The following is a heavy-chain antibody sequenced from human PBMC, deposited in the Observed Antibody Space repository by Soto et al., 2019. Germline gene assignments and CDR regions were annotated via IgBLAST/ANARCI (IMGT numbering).Heavy chain of an antibody. Sequence: QVQLVQSGAEVKKPGSSVKVSCKASGGTFSSYTISWVRQAPGQGLEWMGRIIPILGIANYAQKLQGRVTITADKSTSTAYMELSSLRSEDTAVYYCASQAAAGYYFDYCGQGTLVTVSS. D-gene: IGHD6-13*01. V-gene: IGHV1-69*02. CDR2: IIPILGIA. CDR3: ASQAAAGYYFDY. CDR1: GGTFSSYT. J-gene: IGHJ4*02.